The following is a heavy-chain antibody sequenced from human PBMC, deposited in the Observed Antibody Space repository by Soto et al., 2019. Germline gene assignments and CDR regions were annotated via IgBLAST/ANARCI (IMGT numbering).Heavy chain of an antibody. CDR2: INPNSGGT. Sequence: GESLKISCKASGYTFTGYYMHWVRQAPGQGLEWMGWINPNSGGTNYAQKFQGWVTMTRDTSISTAYMELSRLRSDDTAVYYCARSSIAARQGWFDPWGQGTLVTVSS. V-gene: IGHV1-2*04. J-gene: IGHJ5*02. CDR1: GYTFTGYY. CDR3: ARSSIAARQGWFDP. D-gene: IGHD6-6*01.